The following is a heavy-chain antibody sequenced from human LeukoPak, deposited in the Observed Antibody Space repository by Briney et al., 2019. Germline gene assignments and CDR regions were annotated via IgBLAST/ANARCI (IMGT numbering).Heavy chain of an antibody. Sequence: GGSLRLSCAASGFTFSSYAMHWVRQAPGKGLEWVAVISYDGSNKYYADSVKGRFTISRDNSKNTLYLQMNSLRAEDTAVYYCARDRSLQGPGGYDFGGPFDYWGQGTLVTVSS. CDR1: GFTFSSYA. J-gene: IGHJ4*02. V-gene: IGHV3-30*04. D-gene: IGHD5-12*01. CDR3: ARDRSLQGPGGYDFGGPFDY. CDR2: ISYDGSNK.